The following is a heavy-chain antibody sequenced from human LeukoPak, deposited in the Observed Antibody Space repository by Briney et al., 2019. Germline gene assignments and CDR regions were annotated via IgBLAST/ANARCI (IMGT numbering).Heavy chain of an antibody. D-gene: IGHD3-3*01. CDR1: GFTFSSYA. CDR3: ARSGYSGYFDY. V-gene: IGHV3-23*01. J-gene: IGHJ4*02. CDR2: ISGSGGTT. Sequence: GGSLRLSCAASGFTFSSYAMTWVRQPPGKGLEWVAAISGSGGTTYYADFAKGRFSISRDNSENTLYLQMYSLRAEDTAVYYCARSGYSGYFDYWGQGTLVTVSS.